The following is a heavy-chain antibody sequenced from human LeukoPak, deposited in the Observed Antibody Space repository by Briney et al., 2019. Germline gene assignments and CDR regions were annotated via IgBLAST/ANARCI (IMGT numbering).Heavy chain of an antibody. CDR1: GFTFSSYE. D-gene: IGHD2-2*01. V-gene: IGHV3-48*03. CDR2: ISSSGSTI. Sequence: QPGGSLRLSCAASGFTFSSYEMNWVRQAPGKGLEWVSYISSSGSTIYYADSVKGRFTISRDNSKNTLYLLMNSLRPQDTAVYYCARGSTRLSYYYMDVWGKGTTVTISS. CDR3: ARGSTRLSYYYMDV. J-gene: IGHJ6*03.